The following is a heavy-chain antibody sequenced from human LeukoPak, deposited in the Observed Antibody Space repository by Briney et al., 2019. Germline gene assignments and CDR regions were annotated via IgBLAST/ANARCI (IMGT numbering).Heavy chain of an antibody. V-gene: IGHV4-59*01. Sequence: SETLSLTCTVSGGSISSYYWSWIRQPPGKGLEWIGYIYYSGSTNCSPSLKSRVTISVDTSKNQFSLKLSSVSAADTAVYYCARVRGSSGWTDYWGQGTLVTVSS. CDR3: ARVRGSSGWTDY. CDR1: GGSISSYY. D-gene: IGHD6-19*01. CDR2: IYYSGST. J-gene: IGHJ4*02.